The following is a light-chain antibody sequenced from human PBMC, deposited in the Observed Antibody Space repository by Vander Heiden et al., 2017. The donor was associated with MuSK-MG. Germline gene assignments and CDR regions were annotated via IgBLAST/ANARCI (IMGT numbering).Light chain of an antibody. V-gene: IGLV3-25*03. Sequence: SFELTQPPSLSVSPGETARIPCSGDGLPNQYGYWYQHKPGQAPLLIIYKDTERPSGIPERFSGSTSETTATLTITGVQSEDEADYYCQSADRRGASVLFGGGTKLTVL. J-gene: IGLJ2*01. CDR1: GLPNQY. CDR3: QSADRRGASVL. CDR2: KDT.